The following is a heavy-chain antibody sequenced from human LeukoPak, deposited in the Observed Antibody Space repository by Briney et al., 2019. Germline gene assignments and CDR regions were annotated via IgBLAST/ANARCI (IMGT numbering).Heavy chain of an antibody. CDR1: GFTFSNYS. J-gene: IGHJ4*02. Sequence: GGSLRLSCAASGFTFSNYSMNWVRQAPGKGLEWVSYITSSSTVYCAGSVKGRFTISRDNAKNSLFLQMNSLRAEDTAVHYCARDYCGGPKCYFIDYWGQGALVTVSS. CDR3: ARDYCGGPKCYFIDY. V-gene: IGHV3-48*04. D-gene: IGHD2-21*01. CDR2: ITSSSTV.